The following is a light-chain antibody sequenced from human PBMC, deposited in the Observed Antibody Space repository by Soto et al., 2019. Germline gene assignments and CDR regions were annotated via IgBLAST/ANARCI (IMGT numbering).Light chain of an antibody. CDR1: QSVSSSY. CDR2: GAS. Sequence: EIVLTQSPGTLSLSPGERATLSCRASQSVSSSYLAWYQQKPGQAPRLLIYGASSRATGIPDRFSGSGSGTDFTLTISRLEPEDFAVYYCQQWKNWPPITFGQGTRLEIK. J-gene: IGKJ5*01. CDR3: QQWKNWPPIT. V-gene: IGKV3-20*01.